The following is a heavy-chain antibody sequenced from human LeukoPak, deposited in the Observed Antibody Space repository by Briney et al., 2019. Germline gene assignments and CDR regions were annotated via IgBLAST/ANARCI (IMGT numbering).Heavy chain of an antibody. CDR1: GGSISGYY. J-gene: IGHJ3*02. CDR2: IYYSGST. V-gene: IGHV4-59*08. D-gene: IGHD4-17*01. CDR3: SGLRTAVTASGACDM. Sequence: SETLSLTCTVSGGSISGYYWSWIRQPPGKGLEWIGYIYYSGSTNYNPSLKSRVTISVDKTKNQFSLKLSSVTAADTGVYYCSGLRTAVTASGACDMWRQKTMLTVPS.